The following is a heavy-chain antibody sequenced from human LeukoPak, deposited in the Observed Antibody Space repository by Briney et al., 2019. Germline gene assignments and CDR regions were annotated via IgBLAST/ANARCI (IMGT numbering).Heavy chain of an antibody. CDR2: IYHSGST. J-gene: IGHJ4*02. CDR1: GFTFRNYW. CDR3: ARNGDLCIDF. D-gene: IGHD4-17*01. Sequence: PGGSLRLSCAVSGFTFRNYWMSWVRQAPGKGLEWIGEIYHSGSTTYNPSLKSRVTISVDESKNHFSLKLSSVTAADTAVYYCARNGDLCIDFWGQGTLVTVSS. V-gene: IGHV4-4*02.